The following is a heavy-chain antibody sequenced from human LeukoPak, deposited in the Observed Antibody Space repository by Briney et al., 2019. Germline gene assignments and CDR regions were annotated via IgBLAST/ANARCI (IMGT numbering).Heavy chain of an antibody. V-gene: IGHV3-48*04. CDR2: ISCSSGTI. Sequence: GGSLRLSCAASGFSFGSYGMNWVRQAPGKGLEWVSYISCSSGTIYYSDPVEGRFTISRDNAKNSLYLQMNSLRAEDTALYYCANAFGALQDYYYGMDVWGQGTTVTVSS. CDR3: ANAFGALQDYYYGMDV. D-gene: IGHD3-3*01. CDR1: GFSFGSYG. J-gene: IGHJ6*02.